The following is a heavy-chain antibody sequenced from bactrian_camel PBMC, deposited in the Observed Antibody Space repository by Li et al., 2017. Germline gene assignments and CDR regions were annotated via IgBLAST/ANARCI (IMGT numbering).Heavy chain of an antibody. CDR1: SASSVY. CDR2: IDSEGSDSEA. Sequence: HVQLVESGGGLVQPGGSLRLSCAASSASSVYISWIRQVPGKGLEWLCSIDSEGSDSEAYYADSMEGRFTISRDNAKNTVYLQMNSLKPEDTAIYYCAAAKGLPDLLRGGYLSARSYNYWGRGTQVTVS. J-gene: IGHJ4*01. V-gene: IGHV3S5*01. D-gene: IGHD3*01. CDR3: AAAKGLPDLLRGGYLSARSYNY.